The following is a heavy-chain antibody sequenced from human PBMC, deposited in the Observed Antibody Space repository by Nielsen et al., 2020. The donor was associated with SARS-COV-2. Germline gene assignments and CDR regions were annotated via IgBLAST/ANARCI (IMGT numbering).Heavy chain of an antibody. Sequence: GSLRLSCTVSGGSISGYYWSWIRQPPGKGLEWIGEINHSGSTNYNPSLKSRVTISVDTSKNQFSLKLSSVTAADTAVYYCARRNGDYEVYFDYWGQRTLVTVSS. J-gene: IGHJ4*02. CDR3: ARRNGDYEVYFDY. CDR2: INHSGST. CDR1: GGSISGYY. V-gene: IGHV4-34*01. D-gene: IGHD4-17*01.